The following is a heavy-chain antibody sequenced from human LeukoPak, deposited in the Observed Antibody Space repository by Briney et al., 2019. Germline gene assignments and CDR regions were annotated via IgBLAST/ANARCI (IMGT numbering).Heavy chain of an antibody. CDR1: GFTFSSYW. CDR3: ARGVTGTALFDY. Sequence: GGSLRLSCAASGFTFSSYWMHWVRQAPGKGLVWVSRINTDGRTTTYADSVKGRFTISRDNAKNTLYLQMNTLRAEDTAVYYCARGVTGTALFDYWGQGTLVTVSS. J-gene: IGHJ4*02. V-gene: IGHV3-74*01. D-gene: IGHD2-21*02. CDR2: INTDGRTT.